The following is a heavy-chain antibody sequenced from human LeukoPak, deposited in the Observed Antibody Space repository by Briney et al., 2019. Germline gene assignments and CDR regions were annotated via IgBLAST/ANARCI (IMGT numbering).Heavy chain of an antibody. CDR2: ISSSSSYI. Sequence: PGGSLRLSCAASGFTFSSFSMNWVRQAPGKGLGWVSSISSSSSYIYYADSVKGRFTISRDNAKNSLYLQMNSLRAEDTAVYHCGGDPPLAGQFDPWGQGTLVTVSS. V-gene: IGHV3-21*01. CDR3: GGDPPLAGQFDP. CDR1: GFTFSSFS. J-gene: IGHJ5*02.